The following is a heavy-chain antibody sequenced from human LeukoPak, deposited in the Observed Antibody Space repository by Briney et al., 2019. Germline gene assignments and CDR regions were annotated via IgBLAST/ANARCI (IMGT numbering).Heavy chain of an antibody. CDR1: GYTFTGYY. Sequence: ASVKVSCKASGYTFTGYYMHWVRQAPGQGLEWMGWINPNSGGTNYAQKFQGWVTMTRDTSISTAYMELSRLRSDDTAVYYCARSILSLAYYYYGMDVWGQGTTVTVSS. D-gene: IGHD2-21*01. CDR2: INPNSGGT. V-gene: IGHV1-2*04. J-gene: IGHJ6*02. CDR3: ARSILSLAYYYYGMDV.